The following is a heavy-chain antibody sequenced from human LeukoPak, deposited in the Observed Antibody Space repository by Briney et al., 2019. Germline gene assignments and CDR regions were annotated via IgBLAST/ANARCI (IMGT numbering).Heavy chain of an antibody. CDR3: ARFIGVRGLKPYYYHGMDI. V-gene: IGHV5-51*01. Sequence: GESLQISCKGSGYRFTNYWIGWVRQMPGKGLEWMGIIYPGDSDTRYSPSFQGQVTISADKSISTAYLQWSSLKASDTAMYYCARFIGVRGLKPYYYHGMDIWGQGTTVTVSS. CDR1: GYRFTNYW. CDR2: IYPGDSDT. D-gene: IGHD3-10*01. J-gene: IGHJ6*02.